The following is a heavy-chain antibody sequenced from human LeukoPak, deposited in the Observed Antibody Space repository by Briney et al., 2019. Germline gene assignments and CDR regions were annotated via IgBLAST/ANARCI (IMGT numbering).Heavy chain of an antibody. CDR2: IYYSGST. Sequence: PSETLSLTCTVSGGSISSGDYYWSWIRQPPGKGLEWIGYIYYSGSTYYNPSLKSRVTISVDTSKNQFSLKLSSVTAADTAVYYCARHSQWLVPTEIDYWGQGTLVTVSS. J-gene: IGHJ4*02. CDR1: GGSISSGDYY. V-gene: IGHV4-30-4*01. CDR3: ARHSQWLVPTEIDY. D-gene: IGHD6-19*01.